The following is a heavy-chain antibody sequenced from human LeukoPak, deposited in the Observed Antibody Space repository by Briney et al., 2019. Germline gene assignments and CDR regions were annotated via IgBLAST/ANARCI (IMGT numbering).Heavy chain of an antibody. CDR3: ARDREVADYGSGSYHY. CDR1: GYSISSGYY. Sequence: SETLSLTCTVSGYSISSGYYWGWIRQPPGKGLEWIGSIYHSGSTYYNPSLKSRVTISVDTSKNQFSLKLSSVTAADTAVYYCARDREVADYGSGSYHYWGQGTLVTVSS. CDR2: IYHSGST. V-gene: IGHV4-38-2*02. J-gene: IGHJ4*02. D-gene: IGHD3-10*01.